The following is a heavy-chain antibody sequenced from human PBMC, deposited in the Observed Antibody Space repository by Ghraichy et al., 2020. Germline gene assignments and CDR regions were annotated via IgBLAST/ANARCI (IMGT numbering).Heavy chain of an antibody. CDR2: ISRSGTDI. V-gene: IGHV3-21*01. J-gene: IGHJ4*02. CDR3: AGDSVASIDYFDY. CDR1: GFTFSSFS. D-gene: IGHD1-26*01. Sequence: GGSLRLSCQGSGFTFSSFSMNWIRQAPGKGLEWVSSISRSGTDIDYADSVRGRFTISRDNAKNSLSLQMNSLRAEDTAVYYCAGDSVASIDYFDYWGQGTLFTVSS.